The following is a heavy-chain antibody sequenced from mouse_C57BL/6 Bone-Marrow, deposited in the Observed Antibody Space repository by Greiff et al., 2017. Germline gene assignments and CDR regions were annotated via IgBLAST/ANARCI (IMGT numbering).Heavy chain of an antibody. CDR2: IDPSDSET. CDR3: GRGAYYEVYFAMDY. CDR1: GYTFTSYW. J-gene: IGHJ4*01. V-gene: IGHV1-52*01. Sequence: VQLQQSGAELVRPGSSVKLSCKASGYTFTSYWMHWVKQRPIQGLEWIGNIDPSDSETHYNQKFKDKATLTVDKSSSTAYMQLSSLTSEDSAVYYCGRGAYYEVYFAMDYWGKGTSVTVSS. D-gene: IGHD1-1*01.